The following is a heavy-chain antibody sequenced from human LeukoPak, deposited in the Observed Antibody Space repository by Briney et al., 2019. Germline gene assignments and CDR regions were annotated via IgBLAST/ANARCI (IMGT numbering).Heavy chain of an antibody. J-gene: IGHJ4*02. CDR1: GDIVSSKNAA. CDR3: ARYSGLGVPDF. Sequence: SQTLSLTCALSGDIVSSKNAAWHWIRQSPSRGLEWLGRTYYRSKWYNDYAVSMRGRITINPDTSKNQFSLHLNSVTPEDTAVYYCARYSGLGVPDFWGQGTLVTVSS. V-gene: IGHV6-1*01. D-gene: IGHD2-21*01. CDR2: TYYRSKWYN.